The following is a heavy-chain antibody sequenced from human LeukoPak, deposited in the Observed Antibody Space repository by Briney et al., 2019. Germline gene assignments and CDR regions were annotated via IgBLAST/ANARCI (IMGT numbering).Heavy chain of an antibody. V-gene: IGHV3-7*01. CDR2: IRQDGSEK. D-gene: IGHD2-15*01. CDR1: GFILANYW. J-gene: IGHJ4*02. Sequence: GGPLSPPCAPSGFILANYWMIGFGQAPGKGLEGGANIRQDGSEKFYVDSVKGRFTISRDNDKSSLYLQMNSLRGEDTAVYFCARVGGSWELILWGQGTLVTVS. CDR3: ARVGGSWELIL.